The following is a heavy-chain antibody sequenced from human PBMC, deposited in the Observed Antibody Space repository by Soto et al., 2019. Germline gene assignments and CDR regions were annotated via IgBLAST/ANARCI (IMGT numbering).Heavy chain of an antibody. CDR2: FSPEDGKT. CDR1: GYTFTSYG. V-gene: IGHV1-18*01. D-gene: IGHD1-7*01. CDR3: AFHPFGRLELPLGAFDI. J-gene: IGHJ3*02. Sequence: ASVKVSCKASGYTFTSYGISWVRQAPGQGLEWKGYFSPEDGKTIYAQKFQGRVTMTEDTSTDTAYMELSSLRSEDTAVYYCAFHPFGRLELPLGAFDIWGQGTMVTVSS.